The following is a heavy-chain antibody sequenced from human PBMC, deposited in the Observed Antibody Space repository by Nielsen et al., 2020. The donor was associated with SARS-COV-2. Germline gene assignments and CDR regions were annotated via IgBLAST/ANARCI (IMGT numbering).Heavy chain of an antibody. V-gene: IGHV3-48*02. CDR1: GFTFSSYS. D-gene: IGHD6-6*01. CDR2: ISSSSSTI. Sequence: GESLKISCAASGFTFSSYSMNWVRQAPGKGLEWVSYISSSSSTIYYADSVKGRFTISRDNAKNSLHLQMNSLRDEDTAVYYCARDGYSSSFWRVFDYWGQGTLVTVSS. J-gene: IGHJ4*02. CDR3: ARDGYSSSFWRVFDY.